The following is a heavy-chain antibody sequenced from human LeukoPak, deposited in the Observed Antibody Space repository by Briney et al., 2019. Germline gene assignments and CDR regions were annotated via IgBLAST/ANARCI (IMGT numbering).Heavy chain of an antibody. CDR1: GYTFTSYY. D-gene: IGHD3-22*01. CDR2: INPSGGST. CDR3: ARDPDPADDSSAYCFDY. J-gene: IGHJ4*02. V-gene: IGHV1-46*01. Sequence: ASVKVSCTASGYTFTSYYMYWVRQAPGQGLEWMGIINPSGGSTSYAQKFQGRVTMTRDTSTSTVYLELSSLRSEDTAVYFCARDPDPADDSSAYCFDYWGQGTLVTVSS.